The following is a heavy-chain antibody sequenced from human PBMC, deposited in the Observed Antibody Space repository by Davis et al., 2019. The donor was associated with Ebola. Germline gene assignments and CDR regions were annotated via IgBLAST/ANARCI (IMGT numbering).Heavy chain of an antibody. D-gene: IGHD6-13*01. J-gene: IGHJ4*02. V-gene: IGHV1-18*01. CDR2: ISAYNGNT. CDR3: ARDRGLIAAAGTKDY. Sequence: AASVKVSCKASGYTFTSYGISWVRQAPGQGLEWMGWISAYNGNTNYAQKFQGWVTMTRDTSISTAYMELSRLRSDDTAVYYCARDRGLIAAAGTKDYWGQGTLVTVSS. CDR1: GYTFTSYG.